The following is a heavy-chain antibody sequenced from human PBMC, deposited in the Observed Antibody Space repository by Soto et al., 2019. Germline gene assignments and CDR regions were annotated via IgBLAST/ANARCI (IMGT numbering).Heavy chain of an antibody. D-gene: IGHD5-12*01. CDR3: TTGGGFSGATVDY. J-gene: IGHJ4*02. V-gene: IGHV3-15*01. CDR1: GFSVTEAW. Sequence: EVELVESGGGLVKRGGSLRISCAASGFSVTEAWMSWVRQAPGKGLEWLGRIKSKSEGGTTDYAAPVKDRFIISRNDSQNTVSLEMNGLETEDTAVYYCTTGGGFSGATVDYWGQGTVVIVSS. CDR2: IKSKSEGGTT.